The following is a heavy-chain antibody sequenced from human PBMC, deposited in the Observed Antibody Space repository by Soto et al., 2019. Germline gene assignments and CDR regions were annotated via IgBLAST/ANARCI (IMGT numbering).Heavy chain of an antibody. CDR3: ARDSTTVNRYFNH. CDR1: GFTFSSYG. Sequence: GGSLRLSCAASGFTFSSYGMHWVRQAPGKGLEWVAVIWYDGSNKYYTDSVKGRFTISRDNSKNTLYLQMNSLRTEDTAVYYCARDSTTVNRYFNHWGQGTLVTVSS. CDR2: IWYDGSNK. J-gene: IGHJ1*01. D-gene: IGHD4-17*01. V-gene: IGHV3-33*01.